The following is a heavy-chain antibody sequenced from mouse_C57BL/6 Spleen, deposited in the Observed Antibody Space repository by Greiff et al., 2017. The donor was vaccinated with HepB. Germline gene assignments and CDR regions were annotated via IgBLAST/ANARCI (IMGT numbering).Heavy chain of an antibody. CDR2: IYPRDGST. CDR3: ARYGDYYYGSSYYAMDY. J-gene: IGHJ4*01. CDR1: GYTFTSYD. V-gene: IGHV1-85*01. D-gene: IGHD1-1*01. Sequence: QVQLQQSGPELVKPGASVKLSCKASGYTFTSYDINWVKQRPGQGLEWIGWIYPRDGSTKYNEKFKGKATLTVDTSSSTAYMELHSLTSEDSAVYCCARYGDYYYGSSYYAMDYWGQGTSVTVSS.